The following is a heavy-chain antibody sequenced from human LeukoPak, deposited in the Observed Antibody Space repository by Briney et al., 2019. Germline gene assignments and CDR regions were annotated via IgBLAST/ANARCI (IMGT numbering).Heavy chain of an antibody. CDR2: IRSKANSYAT. V-gene: IGHV3-73*01. Sequence: GGSLRLSCAASGLTFSGSAMHWVRQASGKGLEWVGRIRSKANSYATAYAASVKGRFTISRDDSKNTAYLQMNSLKTEDTAVYYCTKNYGDVDDAFDIWGQGTMVTVSS. CDR1: GLTFSGSA. D-gene: IGHD4-17*01. CDR3: TKNYGDVDDAFDI. J-gene: IGHJ3*02.